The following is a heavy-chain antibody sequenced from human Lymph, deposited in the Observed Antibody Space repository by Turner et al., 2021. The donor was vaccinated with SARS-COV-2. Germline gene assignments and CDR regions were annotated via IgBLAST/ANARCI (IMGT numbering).Heavy chain of an antibody. CDR3: ARYGSGGYFYYGLDV. D-gene: IGHD3-10*01. CDR2: ISYDGSNK. J-gene: IGHJ6*02. V-gene: IGHV3-30*04. CDR1: GFTFSTYA. Sequence: QVKLVESGGGVVKPGRSLRLFCAASGFTFSTYAIHWVRQAAGKGLEWVAVISYDGSNKYYADSVKGRFTISRDNSKNTLYLQMNSLRAEDTAVYYCARYGSGGYFYYGLDVWGQGTTVTVSS.